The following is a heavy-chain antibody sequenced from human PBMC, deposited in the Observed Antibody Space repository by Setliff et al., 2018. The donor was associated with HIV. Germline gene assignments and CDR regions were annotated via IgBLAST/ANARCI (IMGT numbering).Heavy chain of an antibody. J-gene: IGHJ5*02. CDR3: ARDVMEWFDR. V-gene: IGHV4-34*01. CDR1: GGSFSGYY. Sequence: SETLSLTCAVYGGSFSGYYWSWIRQPPGKGLEWIGKINHSGSTNYNPSLKSRVTISVDTSKNQFSLKLSSVTAADTAAYFCARDVMEWFDRWGQGTLVTVSS. CDR2: INHSGST. D-gene: IGHD2-21*01.